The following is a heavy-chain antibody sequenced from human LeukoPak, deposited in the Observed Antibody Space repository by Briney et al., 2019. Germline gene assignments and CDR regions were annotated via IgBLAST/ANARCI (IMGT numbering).Heavy chain of an antibody. J-gene: IGHJ5*02. D-gene: IGHD4-17*01. V-gene: IGHV3-11*04. CDR2: ISSSGSTI. CDR1: GFTFSDYY. Sequence: PGGSLRLSCAASGFTFSDYYMSSIRQAPGKGLEWVSYISSSGSTIYYADSVKGRFTISRDNAKNSLYLQMNSLRAEDTAVYYCARDLATVTTTPWFDPWGQGTLVTVSS. CDR3: ARDLATVTTTPWFDP.